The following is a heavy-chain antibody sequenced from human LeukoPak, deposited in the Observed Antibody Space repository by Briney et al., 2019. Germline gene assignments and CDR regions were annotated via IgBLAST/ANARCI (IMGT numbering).Heavy chain of an antibody. D-gene: IGHD6-19*01. CDR3: ARSQWLAQEGFDY. CDR1: GFTFSNFA. V-gene: IGHV3-64*01. CDR2: INSNGATT. J-gene: IGHJ4*02. Sequence: GGSLRLSCAVSGFTFSNFALHWVRQAPGKRLEYVSSINSNGATTYHSNSVKGRFTISRDNSKNTLYLQLGSLRPEGTGVYYCARSQWLAQEGFDYWGQGTLVTVSS.